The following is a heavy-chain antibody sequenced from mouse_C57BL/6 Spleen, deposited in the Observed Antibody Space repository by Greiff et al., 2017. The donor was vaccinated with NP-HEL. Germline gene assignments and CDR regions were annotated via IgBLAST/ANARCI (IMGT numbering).Heavy chain of an antibody. CDR3: ARHTPTGSSWGIFDD. V-gene: IGHV5-9*01. CDR1: GFTFSSYT. CDR2: ISGGGGNT. J-gene: IGHJ2*01. Sequence: EVKLVESGGGLVKPGGSLKLSCAASGFTFSSYTMSWVRQTPEKGLEWVATISGGGGNTYYPDSVKGRFTISRDNATNTLYLQMSSLRYEDTALYDCARHTPTGSSWGIFDDWGKGTTLTVSS. D-gene: IGHD1-1*01.